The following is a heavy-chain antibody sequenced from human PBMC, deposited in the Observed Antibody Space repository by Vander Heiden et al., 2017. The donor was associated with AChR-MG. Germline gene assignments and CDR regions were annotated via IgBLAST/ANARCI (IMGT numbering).Heavy chain of an antibody. CDR2: IWYDGSNK. V-gene: IGHV3-33*01. CDR1: GFTFGSYG. J-gene: IGHJ4*02. Sequence: QVQLVESGGGVVQPGRSLRLSCAASGFTFGSYGMHWVRQAQGKGLEWVAVIWYDGSNKYYADSVKGRFTISRDNSKNTLYLQMNSLRAEDTAVYYCAREGSWGDYGLCDYWGQGTLVTVSS. D-gene: IGHD4-17*01. CDR3: AREGSWGDYGLCDY.